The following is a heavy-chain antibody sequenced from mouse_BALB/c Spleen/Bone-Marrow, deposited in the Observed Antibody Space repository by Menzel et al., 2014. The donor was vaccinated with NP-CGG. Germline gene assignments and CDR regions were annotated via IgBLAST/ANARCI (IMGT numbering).Heavy chain of an antibody. CDR2: IVPANGNT. CDR3: ASYYYGHYFDY. D-gene: IGHD1-1*01. V-gene: IGHV14-3*02. J-gene: IGHJ2*01. CDR1: GFNIRDTY. Sequence: VQLKESGAELVKPGASVKLSCTASGFNIRDTYMHWVKQRPEQGLEWIGRIVPANGNTKYDPKLQGKATITADTSSNTAYLQLSSLTSEDTAVYYCASYYYGHYFDYWGQGTTLTVSS.